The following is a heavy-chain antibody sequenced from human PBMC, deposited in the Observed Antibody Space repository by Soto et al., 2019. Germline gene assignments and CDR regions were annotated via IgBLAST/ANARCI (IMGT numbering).Heavy chain of an antibody. D-gene: IGHD3-10*01. J-gene: IGHJ6*02. CDR2: ISGSGGST. CDR3: ANNIWFGELNGMDV. CDR1: GFTFSSYA. Sequence: EVQLLESGGGLVQPGGSLRLSCAASGFTFSSYAMSWVRQAPGKGLEWVSAISGSGGSTYYADSVKGRFTISRDNSKNTLYLQMNSLRAEDTAVYYCANNIWFGELNGMDVWGQGTTVTVSS. V-gene: IGHV3-23*01.